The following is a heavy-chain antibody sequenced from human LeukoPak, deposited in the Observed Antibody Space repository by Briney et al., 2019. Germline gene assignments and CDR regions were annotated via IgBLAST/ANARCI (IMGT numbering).Heavy chain of an antibody. CDR3: ASTIQYCSSTSCYLDYGMDV. CDR1: GYTFTSYG. V-gene: IGHV1-18*01. Sequence: ASVKVSCKASGYTFTSYGISWVRQAPGQGLEWMGWISAYNGNTNYAQKLQGRVTMTTDTSTSTAYMELSSLRSEDTAVYYCASTIQYCSSTSCYLDYGMDVWGQGTTVTVSS. D-gene: IGHD2-2*01. J-gene: IGHJ6*02. CDR2: ISAYNGNT.